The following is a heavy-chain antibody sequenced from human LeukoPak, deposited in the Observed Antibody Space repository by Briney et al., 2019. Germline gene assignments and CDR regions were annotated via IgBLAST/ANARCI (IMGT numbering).Heavy chain of an antibody. CDR1: GGSFSGYY. Sequence: SETLSLTCAVSGGSFSGYYWSWIRQPPGKGLEWIGEINHSGSTNYNPSLKSRVTISVDTSKNQFSLKLSSVTAADTAVYYCARARVDVAVAGTGVDYWGQGTLVTVSS. CDR3: ARARVDVAVAGTGVDY. D-gene: IGHD6-19*01. V-gene: IGHV4-34*01. CDR2: INHSGST. J-gene: IGHJ4*02.